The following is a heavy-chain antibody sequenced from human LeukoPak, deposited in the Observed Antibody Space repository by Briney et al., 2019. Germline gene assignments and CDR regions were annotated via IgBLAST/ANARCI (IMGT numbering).Heavy chain of an antibody. Sequence: ASVKVSCKASGGTFSSYAISWVRQAPGQGLEWMGGIIPIFGTANYAQKFQGRVTITADESTSTAYMELSSLRSEDTAVYYCARVKDQLITGWFDPWGQGTLITVSS. CDR1: GGTFSSYA. V-gene: IGHV1-69*13. CDR3: ARVKDQLITGWFDP. CDR2: IIPIFGTA. D-gene: IGHD2-2*01. J-gene: IGHJ5*02.